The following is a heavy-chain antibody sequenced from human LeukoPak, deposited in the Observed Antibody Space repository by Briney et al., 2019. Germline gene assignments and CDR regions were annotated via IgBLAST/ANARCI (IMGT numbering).Heavy chain of an antibody. CDR1: GFTFSSYW. CDR3: ATYRVPGY. Sequence: PGGSLRLSCAASGFTFSSYWMSWARQVPGKGLEWVANIKQDGSEKYYVDSVKGRFIISRDNADNSLSLQMNSLRVEDTAVYCCATYRVPGYWGQGTLITVSS. CDR2: IKQDGSEK. V-gene: IGHV3-7*03. D-gene: IGHD1-1*01. J-gene: IGHJ4*02.